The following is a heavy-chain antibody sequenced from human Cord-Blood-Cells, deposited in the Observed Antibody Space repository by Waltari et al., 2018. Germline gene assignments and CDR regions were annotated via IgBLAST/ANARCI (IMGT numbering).Heavy chain of an antibody. CDR2: FGPEEGET. Sequence: QVQLVQSGAEVKKPGASVKVSCKVSGYTITELSMHWVRQAPGKGLEWMGGFGPEEGETIYAKKLQGRVTRTEDTSTDTAYMELSSLRSEDTAVYYCATYDFWSGYSPNGGYYFDYWGQGTLVTVSS. CDR3: ATYDFWSGYSPNGGYYFDY. V-gene: IGHV1-24*01. J-gene: IGHJ4*02. D-gene: IGHD3-3*01. CDR1: GYTITELS.